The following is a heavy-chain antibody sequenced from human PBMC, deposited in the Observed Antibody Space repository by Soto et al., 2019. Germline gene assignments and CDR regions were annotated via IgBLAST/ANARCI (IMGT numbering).Heavy chain of an antibody. V-gene: IGHV3-23*01. CDR1: GFTFSSYA. J-gene: IGHJ4*02. D-gene: IGHD6-19*01. CDR2: ISGSGGST. Sequence: EVQLLESGGGLVQPGVSLRLSCAASGFTFSSYAISWVRQAPGKGLEWVSAISGSGGSTYYADSVKVRFTISGDNSKNTQYLQMNSLRAEDTAVNYCAKDLMTSSGWSGYWGQGTLDTGSS. CDR3: AKDLMTSSGWSGY.